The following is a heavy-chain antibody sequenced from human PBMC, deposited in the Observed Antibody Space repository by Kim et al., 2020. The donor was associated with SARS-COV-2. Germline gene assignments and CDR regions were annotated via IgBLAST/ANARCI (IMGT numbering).Heavy chain of an antibody. CDR1: GYTFTSYG. J-gene: IGHJ4*02. CDR3: ARDPATYYYDSSGYFDY. D-gene: IGHD3-22*01. CDR2: ISAYNGNT. V-gene: IGHV1-18*01. Sequence: ASVKVSCKASGYTFTSYGISWVRQAPGQGFEWMGWISAYNGNTNYAQKLQGRVTMTTDTSTSTAYMELRSLRSDDTAVYYCARDPATYYYDSSGYFDYWGQGTLVTVSS.